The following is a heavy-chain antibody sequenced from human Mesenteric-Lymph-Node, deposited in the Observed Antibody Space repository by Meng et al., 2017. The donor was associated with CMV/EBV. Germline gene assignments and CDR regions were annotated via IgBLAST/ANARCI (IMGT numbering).Heavy chain of an antibody. V-gene: IGHV3-74*01. CDR2: LNSAGTTS. CDR3: VKIEYRSSAGGYFDS. J-gene: IGHJ4*02. D-gene: IGHD6-6*01. Sequence: GGSLRLSCAASGFTFGNYWMHWVRQAPGQGLVWVSRLNSAGTTSTYADSVKGRFTISRDNAKNTLYLQMDSLRAEDTAVYYCVKIEYRSSAGGYFDSWGLGTLVTVSS. CDR1: GFTFGNYW.